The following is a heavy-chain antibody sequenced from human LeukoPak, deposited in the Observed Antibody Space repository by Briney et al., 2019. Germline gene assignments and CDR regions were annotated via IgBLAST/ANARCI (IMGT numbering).Heavy chain of an antibody. Sequence: GASVKVSCKASGGTFSSYAISWVRQAPGRGLEWMGIINPSGGSTSYAQKFQGRLSMTRDTSTSTVYMELSSLRSEDTAVYYCALTTVTTVGFDYWGQGTLVTVSS. CDR1: GGTFSSYA. CDR2: INPSGGST. D-gene: IGHD4-17*01. J-gene: IGHJ4*02. CDR3: ALTTVTTVGFDY. V-gene: IGHV1-46*01.